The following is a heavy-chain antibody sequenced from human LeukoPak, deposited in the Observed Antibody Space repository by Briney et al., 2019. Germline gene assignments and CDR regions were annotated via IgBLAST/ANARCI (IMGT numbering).Heavy chain of an antibody. D-gene: IGHD2-8*01. V-gene: IGHV3-23*01. CDR3: VRDTGSSIKGVYFDAFDI. J-gene: IGHJ3*02. Sequence: GGSLRLSCAASGLTFSSYGMSWVRQAPGKGLEWVSAISGSGGSTYYADSVKGRFTISRDNSKNTLYLQMNSLRAEDTAVYYCVRDTGSSIKGVYFDAFDIWGQGTMVTVP. CDR1: GLTFSSYG. CDR2: ISGSGGST.